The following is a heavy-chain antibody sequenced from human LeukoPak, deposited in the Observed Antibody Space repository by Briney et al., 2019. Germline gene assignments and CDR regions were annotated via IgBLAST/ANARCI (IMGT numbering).Heavy chain of an antibody. CDR3: WVPATAGEADY. CDR1: GFTFSEYW. J-gene: IGHJ4*02. V-gene: IGHV3-74*01. CDR2: INSDGSST. Sequence: GGSLRLSCAASGFTFSEYWMHWVRQVPGKGLLWVSRINSDGSSTSYADSVKGRFTISRDNAKNTLYLQMNSLRDEDTAVYFCWVPATAGEADYWGQGTLVTVSS. D-gene: IGHD2-2*01.